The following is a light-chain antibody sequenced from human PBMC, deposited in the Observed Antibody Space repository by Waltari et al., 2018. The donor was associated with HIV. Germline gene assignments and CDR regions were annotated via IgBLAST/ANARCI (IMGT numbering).Light chain of an antibody. CDR3: QSYDNSLSGHWG. CDR2: GNT. J-gene: IGLJ3*02. CDR1: SSNIGAGYD. Sequence: QSALTQPPSVSGAPGQRVTIPCPGSSSNIGAGYDVHWSQQLPGTAPKLLIYGNTNRPSGVPDRFSGSKSGTSASLAITGLQTEDEGTYYCQSYDNSLSGHWGFGGGTKLTVL. V-gene: IGLV1-40*01.